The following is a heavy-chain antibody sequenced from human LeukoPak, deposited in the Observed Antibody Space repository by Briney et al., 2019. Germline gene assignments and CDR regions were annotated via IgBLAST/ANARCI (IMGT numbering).Heavy chain of an antibody. V-gene: IGHV7-4-1*02. J-gene: IGHJ6*02. CDR2: INTNTGNP. CDR3: ARARYCIGTTCPAGYYGMDV. D-gene: IGHD2/OR15-2a*01. Sequence: ASVKVSCKAFGYIFNSYAMDWVRQAPGQGLEWMGWINTNTGNPTYAQGFTGRFVFSLDTSVSTAYLEISSLKAEDTAVYYCARARYCIGTTCPAGYYGMDVWGQGTTVTVSS. CDR1: GYIFNSYA.